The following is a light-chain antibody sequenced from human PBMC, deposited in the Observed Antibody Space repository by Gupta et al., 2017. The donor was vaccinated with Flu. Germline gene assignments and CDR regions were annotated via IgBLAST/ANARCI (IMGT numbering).Light chain of an antibody. Sequence: QSALTQPPSVSGSPGPPRTIPRTGTRRDVGSYNLASWYQQHPGNAPKLIIYESSQRPSGVPNRFSGSKSGTTASLTISGLQAEDEDDYYCAAYAGSRCVFGGGTKLTVL. J-gene: IGLJ3*02. CDR3: AAYAGSRCV. CDR2: ESS. CDR1: RRDVGSYNL. V-gene: IGLV2-23*01.